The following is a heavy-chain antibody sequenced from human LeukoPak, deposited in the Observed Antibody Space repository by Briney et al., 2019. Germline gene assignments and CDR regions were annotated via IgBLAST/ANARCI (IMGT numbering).Heavy chain of an antibody. CDR2: IYPGDSDT. Sequence: GKSLKISCKGSGYSFTSYWIGWVRQMPGKGLEWMGIIYPGDSDTRYSPSFQGQVTISADKSISTAYLQWSSLKASDTAMYYCARQTPPDCSGGSCYSDYYYYGMDVWGQGTTVTVSS. V-gene: IGHV5-51*01. CDR1: GYSFTSYW. D-gene: IGHD2-15*01. J-gene: IGHJ6*02. CDR3: ARQTPPDCSGGSCYSDYYYYGMDV.